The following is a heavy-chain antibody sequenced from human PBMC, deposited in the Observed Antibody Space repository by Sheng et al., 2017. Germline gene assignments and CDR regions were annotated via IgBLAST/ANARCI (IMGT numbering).Heavy chain of an antibody. CDR3: ASPHLRVPAAIRRAWAFDI. J-gene: IGHJ3*02. Sequence: QVQLQQWGAGLLKPSETLSLTCAVYGGSFSGYYWSWIRQPPGKGLEWIGEINHSGSTNYNPSLKSRVTISVDTSKNQFSLKLSSVTAADTAVYYCASPHLRVPAAIRRAWAFDIWGQGTMVTVSS. CDR1: GGSFSGYY. CDR2: INHSGST. D-gene: IGHD2-2*02. V-gene: IGHV4-34*01.